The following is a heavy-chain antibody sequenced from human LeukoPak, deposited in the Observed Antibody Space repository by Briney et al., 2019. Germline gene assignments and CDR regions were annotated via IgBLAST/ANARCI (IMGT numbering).Heavy chain of an antibody. CDR2: ISNVGGRT. V-gene: IGHV3-23*01. D-gene: IGHD3-10*01. Sequence: GGSLRLSCAASGFTFTSYAMSWVRQAPGQGLEWVSTISNVGGRTYYANSVKGRFTISRDNSKSTLYPQMNTLRAEDTAVYYCAKGTYYYDSGSYLECFGEDWGQGTLVTVSS. CDR3: AKGTYYYDSGSYLECFGED. CDR1: GFTFTSYA. J-gene: IGHJ1*01.